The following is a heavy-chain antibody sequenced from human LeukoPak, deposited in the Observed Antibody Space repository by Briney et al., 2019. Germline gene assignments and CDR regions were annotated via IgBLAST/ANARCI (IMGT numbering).Heavy chain of an antibody. CDR2: TYSGGST. CDR3: ARVLSGRGSLYSYYYYMDV. CDR1: GFTVSSNY. V-gene: IGHV3-53*01. Sequence: GGSLRLSCAASGFTVSSNYMSWVRQAPGKGLEWVSVTYSGGSTYYADSVKGRFTISRDNSKNTLCPQMNSLRAEDTAVYYCARVLSGRGSLYSYYYYMDVWGKGTTVTIFS. J-gene: IGHJ6*03. D-gene: IGHD3-10*01.